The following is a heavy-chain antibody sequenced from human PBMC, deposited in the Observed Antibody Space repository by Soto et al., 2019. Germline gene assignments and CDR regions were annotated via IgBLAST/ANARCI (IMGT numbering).Heavy chain of an antibody. V-gene: IGHV1-46*01. Sequence: GASVKVSCKASGYTFTSYYMHWVRQAPGQGLEWMGIINPSGGSTSYAQKFQGRVTMTRDTSTSTVYMGLSSLRSEDTAVYYCARVRLRYNWNDGFDYWGQGTLVTVSS. CDR3: ARVRLRYNWNDGFDY. D-gene: IGHD1-1*01. J-gene: IGHJ4*02. CDR1: GYTFTSYY. CDR2: INPSGGST.